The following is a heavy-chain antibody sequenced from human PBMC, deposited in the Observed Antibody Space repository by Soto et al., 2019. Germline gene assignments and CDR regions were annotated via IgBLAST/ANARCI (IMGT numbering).Heavy chain of an antibody. CDR1: GYTLPRYY. J-gene: IGHJ5*02. CDR3: ARDKLGGVIHFDP. Sequence: AAVEVSCKASGYTLPRYYMDWVRQATGQGIEWMGIINPSGGRTSYAQKFQGRVTMTRDTSTSTVYMELSSLRSEDTAVYYCARDKLGGVIHFDPWGQGTLVTVSS. D-gene: IGHD3-3*01. CDR2: INPSGGRT. V-gene: IGHV1-46*01.